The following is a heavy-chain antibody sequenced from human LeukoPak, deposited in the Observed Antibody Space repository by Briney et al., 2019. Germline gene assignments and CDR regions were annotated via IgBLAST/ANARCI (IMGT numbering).Heavy chain of an antibody. Sequence: PGGSLRLSCAASGFIFSNYGMNWVRQAPGKGLEWVAAISASGSATSYADSVRGRFTISRDNSKSTTYLQMNSLRAEDTAVYYCAKITMATTPNFWGQGTLVTVSS. V-gene: IGHV3-23*01. CDR1: GFIFSNYG. J-gene: IGHJ4*02. CDR3: AKITMATTPNF. D-gene: IGHD3-10*01. CDR2: ISASGSAT.